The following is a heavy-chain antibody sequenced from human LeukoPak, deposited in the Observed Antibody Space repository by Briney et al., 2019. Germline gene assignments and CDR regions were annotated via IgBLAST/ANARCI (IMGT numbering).Heavy chain of an antibody. Sequence: PSETLSLTCAVYGGSFSGYYWSWLRQPPGKGLEWIGEINHSGSTNYNPSLKSRVTISVDTSKNQFSLKLSSVTAADTAVYYCARGSTVDYDFWSGYYTQYYFDYWGQGTLVTVSS. CDR3: ARGSTVDYDFWSGYYTQYYFDY. CDR1: GGSFSGYY. J-gene: IGHJ4*02. D-gene: IGHD3-3*01. CDR2: INHSGST. V-gene: IGHV4-34*01.